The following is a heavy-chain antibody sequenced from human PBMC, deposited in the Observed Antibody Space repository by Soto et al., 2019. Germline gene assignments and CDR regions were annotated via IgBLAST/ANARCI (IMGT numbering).Heavy chain of an antibody. V-gene: IGHV5-10-1*01. J-gene: IGHJ6*02. D-gene: IGHD2-2*01. CDR1: GYSFTIYW. CDR3: ARLIVXVPAAPSDYYYYYGMDV. Sequence: PGDSLKISCKGSGYSFTIYWISWVRQMPGKGLEWMGRIDPSDSYTNYSPSFQGHVTISADKSISTAYLQWSSLKASDTAMYYCARLIVXVPAAPSDYYYYYGMDVWGQGTTVTVSS. CDR2: IDPSDSYT.